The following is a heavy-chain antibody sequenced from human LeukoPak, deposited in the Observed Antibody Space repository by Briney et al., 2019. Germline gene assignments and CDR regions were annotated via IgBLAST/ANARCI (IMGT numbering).Heavy chain of an antibody. J-gene: IGHJ4*02. CDR3: ARGRHFDSDGYYEAFYFDL. V-gene: IGHV1-2*02. CDR2: INPDSGGT. Sequence: ASVKVSCKASGYTFTGYYMHWVRQAPGQGLEWMGWINPDSGGTKDAQKFQGRVTMTRDTSISTAYMELSKLRSDDTAVYYCARGRHFDSDGYYEAFYFDLWGRGTLVTVSS. CDR1: GYTFTGYY. D-gene: IGHD3-22*01.